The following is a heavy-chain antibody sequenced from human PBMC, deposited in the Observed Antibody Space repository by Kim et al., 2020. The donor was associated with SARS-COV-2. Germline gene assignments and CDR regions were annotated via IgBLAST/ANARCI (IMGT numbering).Heavy chain of an antibody. CDR3: ARATGYSYGYSFFDY. J-gene: IGHJ4*02. V-gene: IGHV4-59*01. Sequence: PSLKSRVTISVDTSKNQFSLKLSSVTAADTAVYYCARATGYSYGYSFFDYWGQGTLVTVSS. D-gene: IGHD5-18*01.